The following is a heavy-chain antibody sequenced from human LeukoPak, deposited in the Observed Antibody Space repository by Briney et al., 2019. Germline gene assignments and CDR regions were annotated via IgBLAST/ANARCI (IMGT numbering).Heavy chain of an antibody. CDR2: TNAGNGNT. CDR3: ARRCSSTSCLDY. Sequence: ASVKVSCKASGYTFTSYAMHWVRQAPGQRLEWMGWTNAGNGNTKYSQKFQGRVTITRDTSASTAYMELSSLRSEDTAVYYCARRCSSTSCLDYWGQGTLVTVSS. V-gene: IGHV1-3*01. D-gene: IGHD2-2*01. J-gene: IGHJ4*02. CDR1: GYTFTSYA.